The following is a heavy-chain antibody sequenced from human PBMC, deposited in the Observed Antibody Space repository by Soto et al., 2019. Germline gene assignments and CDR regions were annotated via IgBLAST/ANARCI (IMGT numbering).Heavy chain of an antibody. CDR3: ARNNGRENYYDSSGYWYYFDY. Sequence: PSETLSLTCDVSGGSISIGTDYWGWIRQPPGKGLEWFGNIYYSGSTNYNPSLKSRVNISVDTSKNQFSLKLSSVTAADTAVYYCARNNGRENYYDSSGYWYYFDYWGQGTLVTVS. CDR2: IYYSGST. J-gene: IGHJ4*02. CDR1: GGSISIGTDY. V-gene: IGHV4-39*07. D-gene: IGHD3-22*01.